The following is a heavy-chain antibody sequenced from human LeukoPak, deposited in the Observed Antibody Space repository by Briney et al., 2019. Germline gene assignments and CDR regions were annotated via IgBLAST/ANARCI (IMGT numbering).Heavy chain of an antibody. CDR1: GFTFSSYG. J-gene: IGHJ4*02. Sequence: GGSLGLSCAASGFTFSSYGMHWVRQAPGKGLEWVAVISYDGSNKYYADSVKGRFTISRDNSKNTLYLQMNSLRAEDTAVYYCAVSHYGGNNDAILVSYWGQGTLVTVSS. CDR3: AVSHYGGNNDAILVSY. D-gene: IGHD4-23*01. CDR2: ISYDGSNK. V-gene: IGHV3-30*03.